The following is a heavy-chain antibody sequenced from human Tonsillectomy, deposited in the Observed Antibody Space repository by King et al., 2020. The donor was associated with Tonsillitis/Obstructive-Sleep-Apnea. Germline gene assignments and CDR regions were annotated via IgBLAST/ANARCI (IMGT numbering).Heavy chain of an antibody. J-gene: IGHJ6*03. CDR3: ARGPLSVPAYSYYMDV. V-gene: IGHV3-53*04. CDR2: IDSGGST. CDR1: GITVSKDY. D-gene: IGHD5/OR15-5a*01. Sequence: VQLVESGGGLVQPGGSLRLSCVASGITVSKDYMTWVRQAPGKGLEWVSMIDSGGSTYYADFERGRFTISRHSSKNTLYLQMNSVTVEDTAVYYCARGPLSVPAYSYYMDVWGKGTTLTVSS.